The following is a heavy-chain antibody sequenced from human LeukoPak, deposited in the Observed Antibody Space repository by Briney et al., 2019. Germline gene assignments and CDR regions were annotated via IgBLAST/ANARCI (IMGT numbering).Heavy chain of an antibody. V-gene: IGHV3-53*01. CDR2: IYSGGGT. CDR1: GFTVSSNY. Sequence: GGSLRLSCAASGFTVSSNYMSWVRQAPGKGLEWVSVIYSGGGTYYTDSVKGRFTIPRDSSKNTLYLQMNSLRAEDTAVYYCARVARYNWFDPWGQGTLVTVSS. J-gene: IGHJ5*02. CDR3: ARVARYNWFDP.